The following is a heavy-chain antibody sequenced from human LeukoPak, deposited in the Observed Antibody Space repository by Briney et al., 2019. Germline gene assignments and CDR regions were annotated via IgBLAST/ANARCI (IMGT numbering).Heavy chain of an antibody. V-gene: IGHV3-7*01. CDR1: GFTFSSYW. CDR3: ASIAASVAFDI. CDR2: IKQDGSEK. Sequence: GGPLRLSCAASGFTFSSYWMSWVRQAPGKGLEWVANIKQDGSEKYYVDSVKGRFTISRDNAKNSLYLQMNSLRAEDTAVYYCASIAASVAFDIWGQGTMVTVSS. J-gene: IGHJ3*02. D-gene: IGHD6-13*01.